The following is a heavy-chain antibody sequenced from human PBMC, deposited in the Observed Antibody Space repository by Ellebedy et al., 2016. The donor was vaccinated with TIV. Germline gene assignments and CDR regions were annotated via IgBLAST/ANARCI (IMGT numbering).Heavy chain of an antibody. D-gene: IGHD5-18*01. Sequence: SETLSLTCTVSGDSIPSDNYYWTWIRQPPGRGLEWIGYIYYSDSTYYNPSLKSRVTTSVDTSKNQFSLNLNSVTAADTAAYYCARGGTFSHGLWYFDYWGQGTLVTVSS. V-gene: IGHV4-30-4*01. CDR2: IYYSDST. CDR1: GDSIPSDNYY. CDR3: ARGGTFSHGLWYFDY. J-gene: IGHJ4*02.